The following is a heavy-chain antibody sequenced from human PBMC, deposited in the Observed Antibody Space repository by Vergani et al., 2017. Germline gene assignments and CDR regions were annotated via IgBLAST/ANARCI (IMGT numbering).Heavy chain of an antibody. CDR1: GFTFSSYA. D-gene: IGHD6-13*01. Sequence: EVQLLESGGGLVQPWGSLRLSCAASGFTFSSYAMSWVRQAPGKGLEWVSAISGSGGSTYYADSVKGRFTISRDNSKNTLYLQMNSLRAEDTAVYYCAKVPYSSSSYYFDYWGQGTLVTVSA. J-gene: IGHJ4*02. CDR2: ISGSGGST. V-gene: IGHV3-23*01. CDR3: AKVPYSSSSYYFDY.